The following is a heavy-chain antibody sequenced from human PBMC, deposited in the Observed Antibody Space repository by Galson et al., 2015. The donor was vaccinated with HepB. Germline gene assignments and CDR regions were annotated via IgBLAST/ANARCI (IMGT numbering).Heavy chain of an antibody. J-gene: IGHJ2*01. V-gene: IGHV3-23*01. D-gene: IGHD1-26*01. Sequence: SLRLSCAASGFTFSSYAMSWVRQAPGKGLEWVSAISGSGGSTYYADSVKGRFTISRDNSKNTLYLQMNSLRAEDTAVYYCAKVPSPLIVGADYWYFDLWGRGTLVTVSS. CDR1: GFTFSSYA. CDR2: ISGSGGST. CDR3: AKVPSPLIVGADYWYFDL.